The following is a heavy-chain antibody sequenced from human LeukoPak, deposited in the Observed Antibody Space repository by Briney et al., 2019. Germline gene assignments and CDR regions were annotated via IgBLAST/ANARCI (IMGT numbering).Heavy chain of an antibody. D-gene: IGHD3-22*01. CDR2: IYYSENT. CDR1: GGSISSYY. J-gene: IGHJ3*02. CDR3: AKSNGYGLIDI. V-gene: IGHV4-59*12. Sequence: SETLSLTCTVSGGSISSYYWSWIRQPAGKGLEWIGYIYYSENTNYNPSLESRVTMSLDTSKNQFSLKLSSVTAADTAVYYCAKSNGYGLIDIWGQGTMVTVSS.